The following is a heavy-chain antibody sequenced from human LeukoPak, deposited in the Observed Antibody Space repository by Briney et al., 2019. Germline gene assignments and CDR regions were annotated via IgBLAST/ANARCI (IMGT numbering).Heavy chain of an antibody. J-gene: IGHJ6*02. CDR1: GGTFSIDA. Sequence: AGSVKVSCKASGGTFSIDAISWVRQAPGQGLEWMGGISAYNGNTNYAQKLQGRVTMTTDTSTITAYMELRSLRSDDTAVYYCARDWGGEALLWFGELLDYYYYYGMDVWGRGTTVTVSS. CDR2: ISAYNGNT. V-gene: IGHV1-18*01. CDR3: ARDWGGEALLWFGELLDYYYYYGMDV. D-gene: IGHD3-10*01.